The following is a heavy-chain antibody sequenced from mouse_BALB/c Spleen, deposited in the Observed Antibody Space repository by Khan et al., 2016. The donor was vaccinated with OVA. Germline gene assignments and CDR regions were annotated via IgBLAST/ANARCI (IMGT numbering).Heavy chain of an antibody. CDR1: GDSITSGY. D-gene: IGHD2-12*01. J-gene: IGHJ3*01. Sequence: EVQLQESGPSLVKPSQTLSLTCSVTGDSITSGYWNWIRKFPGNKLEYMGYIIYTGYTYYNPSLTSRISITRHTSKNQYYLLLNSVTDEDTATYYCARSTYRYAFVYWGQGTLVTVSA. CDR2: IIYTGYT. V-gene: IGHV3-8*02. CDR3: ARSTYRYAFVY.